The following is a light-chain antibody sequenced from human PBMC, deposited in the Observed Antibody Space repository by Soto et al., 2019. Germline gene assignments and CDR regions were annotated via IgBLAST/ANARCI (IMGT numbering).Light chain of an antibody. V-gene: IGKV1-39*01. CDR1: QGISTY. Sequence: DIQMTQSPSSLSASVGNRVTITCRASQGISTYLNWYQKKPGKAPKLLIYDASNLESGVPSRFSGSGSGTEFTLTISSLQPEDFATYSCQQSYNSPQTFGQGTKVDIK. J-gene: IGKJ1*01. CDR3: QQSYNSPQT. CDR2: DAS.